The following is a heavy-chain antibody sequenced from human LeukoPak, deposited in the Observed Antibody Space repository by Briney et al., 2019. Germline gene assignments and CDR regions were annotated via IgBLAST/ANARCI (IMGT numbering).Heavy chain of an antibody. J-gene: IGHJ4*02. CDR1: GFTFSSYG. CDR3: ARDSGYYDILTGYYSLQPPDY. CDR2: ISYDGSNK. D-gene: IGHD3-9*01. V-gene: IGHV3-30*03. Sequence: RSLRLSCAASGFTFSSYGMHWVRQAPGKGLEWVAAISYDGSNKNYADSVKGRFTISRDISKNTLYLQMNSLRAEDTAVYYCARDSGYYDILTGYYSLQPPDYWGQGTLVTVSS.